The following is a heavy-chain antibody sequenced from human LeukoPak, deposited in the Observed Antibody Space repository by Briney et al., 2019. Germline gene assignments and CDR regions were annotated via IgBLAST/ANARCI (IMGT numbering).Heavy chain of an antibody. CDR3: ATSEGY. Sequence: PGGSLRLSCAASGFTLNTHWMSWVRQAPGKGLEWVSNIKQDGRDTYYADSVKGRFTISRDNAKNSLNLQMNSLRAEDTAMYYCATSEGYGGQRTLVTVSS. CDR1: GFTLNTHW. J-gene: IGHJ4*02. CDR2: IKQDGRDT. V-gene: IGHV3-7*01.